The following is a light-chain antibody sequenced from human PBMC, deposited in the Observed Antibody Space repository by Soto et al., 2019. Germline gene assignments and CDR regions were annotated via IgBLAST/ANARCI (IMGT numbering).Light chain of an antibody. J-gene: IGLJ2*01. V-gene: IGLV2-14*01. CDR2: DVS. CDR1: SSDVGGYNY. Sequence: QSALTQPASVSGSPGQSITISCTGTSSDVGGYNYVSWYQQHPGKAPKLMIYDVSNRPSGVSNRFSGSKSGNTASLTISGRQAEDEADDYCSSSTASGSLVFGGGTKLTVL. CDR3: SSSTASGSLV.